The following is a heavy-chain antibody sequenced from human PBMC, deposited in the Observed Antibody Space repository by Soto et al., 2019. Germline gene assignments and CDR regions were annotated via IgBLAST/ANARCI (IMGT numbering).Heavy chain of an antibody. CDR1: VGSISSYY. CDR2: IYSSGST. J-gene: IGHJ4*02. D-gene: IGHD1-7*01. Sequence: ETLSLTCTVSVGSISSYYWNCIRQPPGKRLEWIGYIYSSGSTKYNPSLKSRVTISVDTSKNQFSLKLSSVTAADTAVYYCAMDRGNYRTSNWGQGTLVTVSS. CDR3: AMDRGNYRTSN. V-gene: IGHV4-59*08.